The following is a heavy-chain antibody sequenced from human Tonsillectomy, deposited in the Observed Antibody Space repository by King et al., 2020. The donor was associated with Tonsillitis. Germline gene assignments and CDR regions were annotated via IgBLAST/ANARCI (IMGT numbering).Heavy chain of an antibody. CDR3: ARGQYYYYGMDV. CDR1: GGSISTYY. CDR2: IYYSGST. J-gene: IGHJ6*02. V-gene: IGHV4-59*01. Sequence: LQLQESGPGLVKPSETLSLTCSVSGGSISTYYWSWIRQPPGKGLEWIGYIYYSGSTNYNPSLKSRVIISVDTPKNQFSLNLSSVTAADTAVYYCARGQYYYYGMDVWGQGTTVTVSS.